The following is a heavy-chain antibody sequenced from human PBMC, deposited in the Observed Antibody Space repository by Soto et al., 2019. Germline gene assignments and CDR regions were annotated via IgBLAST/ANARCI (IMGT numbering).Heavy chain of an antibody. V-gene: IGHV3-30*18. Sequence: QVQLVESGGGVVQPGRSLRLSCAASGFTFSSYGMHWVRQAPGKGLEWVAVISYDGSNKYYADSVKGRFTISRDNSKNTLYLQMNSLRAEDTAVYYCAKDVGYSSEGIGDYWGQGTLVTVSS. D-gene: IGHD6-19*01. CDR1: GFTFSSYG. J-gene: IGHJ4*02. CDR3: AKDVGYSSEGIGDY. CDR2: ISYDGSNK.